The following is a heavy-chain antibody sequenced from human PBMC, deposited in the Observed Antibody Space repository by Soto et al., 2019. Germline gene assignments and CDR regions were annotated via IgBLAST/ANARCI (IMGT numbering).Heavy chain of an antibody. CDR2: IFHTGST. V-gene: IGHV4-4*02. D-gene: IGHD3-22*01. CDR3: ARDYHDRSGSYCYFDL. CDR1: GGSISTSNW. J-gene: IGHJ4*02. Sequence: QVQLQESGPGLVKPSGTLSLTCAVSGGSISTSNWWTWVRQPPGKGLQWIGEIFHTGSTNYNPSLTRRVIISVERSKNQFSQNLTSATAADTAVYYCARDYHDRSGSYCYFDLWGQGTRVTVSS.